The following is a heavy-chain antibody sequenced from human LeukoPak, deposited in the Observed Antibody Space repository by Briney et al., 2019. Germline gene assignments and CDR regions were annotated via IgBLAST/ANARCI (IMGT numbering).Heavy chain of an antibody. CDR3: ARAREYTYYYGSGSPTGYGMDV. J-gene: IGHJ6*02. V-gene: IGHV4-59*01. CDR2: IYYSGST. Sequence: SETLSLTCTVSGGSISSYYWSWIRQPPGKGLEWIGYIYYSGSTNYNPSLKSRVTISVDTFKNQFSLKLSSVTAADTAVYYCARAREYTYYYGSGSPTGYGMDVWGQGTTVTVSS. D-gene: IGHD3-10*01. CDR1: GGSISSYY.